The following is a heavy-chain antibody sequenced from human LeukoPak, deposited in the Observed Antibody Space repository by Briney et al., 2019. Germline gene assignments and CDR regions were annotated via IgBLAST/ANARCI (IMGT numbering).Heavy chain of an antibody. D-gene: IGHD4-11*01. J-gene: IGHJ4*02. V-gene: IGHV3-23*01. CDR1: GFAFNNYA. Sequence: GGSLRLSCAASGFAFNNYAMSWVRQAPGKGLEWVSAITGSGGSTYYADSVKGRFTISRDNSKNTLYLQMDSLRAEGTALYYCAKEGANTVTSKKYFDFWGQGTLVTVSS. CDR3: AKEGANTVTSKKYFDF. CDR2: ITGSGGST.